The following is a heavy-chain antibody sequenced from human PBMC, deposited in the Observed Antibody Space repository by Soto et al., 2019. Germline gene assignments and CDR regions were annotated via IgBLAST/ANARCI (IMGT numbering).Heavy chain of an antibody. D-gene: IGHD3-3*01. V-gene: IGHV2-26*01. CDR3: ARCPVTIFGVVNPGAYYYGMDV. Sequence: SCPTLVNPTETLTLTCTVSGFSLSNARMGVSWIRQPPGKALEWLAHIFSNDEKSYSTSLKSRLTISKDTSKSQVVLTMTNMDPVDTATYYCARCPVTIFGVVNPGAYYYGMDVWGQGTTVTVSS. CDR2: IFSNDEK. J-gene: IGHJ6*02. CDR1: GFSLSNARMG.